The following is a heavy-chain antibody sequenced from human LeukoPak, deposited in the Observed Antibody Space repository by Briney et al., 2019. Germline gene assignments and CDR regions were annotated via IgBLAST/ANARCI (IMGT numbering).Heavy chain of an antibody. D-gene: IGHD2-15*01. CDR3: ARDHGYSPNSVGPVDY. J-gene: IGHJ4*02. CDR1: GYTFTGYY. V-gene: IGHV1-2*02. CDR2: INSNSGGT. Sequence: ASVKVSXKASGYTFTGYYMHWVRQAPGQGLEWMGWINSNSGGTNYAQNFQGRVTMTRDTSINTAYMELSRLRSDDTAVYYCARDHGYSPNSVGPVDYWGQGTLVTVSS.